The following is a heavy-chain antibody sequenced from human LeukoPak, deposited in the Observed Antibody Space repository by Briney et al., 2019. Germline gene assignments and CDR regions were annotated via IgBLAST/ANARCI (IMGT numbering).Heavy chain of an antibody. CDR1: GFNSRKHW. V-gene: IGHV3-7*01. CDR2: IQEGGYEM. Sequence: GGSRRLSCAATGFNSRKHWMSWLTHSIGKALECVAKIQEGGYEMHYVDSVKGRFTISRDNAENSLYLQMNSLRVEDTAVYYCVREGGSDWYSGWFDPWGQGTLVTVSS. J-gene: IGHJ5*02. D-gene: IGHD6-19*01. CDR3: VREGGSDWYSGWFDP.